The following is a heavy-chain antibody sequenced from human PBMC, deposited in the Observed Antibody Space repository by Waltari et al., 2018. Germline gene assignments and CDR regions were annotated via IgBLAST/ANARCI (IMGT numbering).Heavy chain of an antibody. Sequence: QVHLVESGGGVVQPGGSLRLSCAAAGFIFSNYGVYWVRQTPDKGLLSVAYNRYDGSQKHYAESVKGRFTILRDNSKNILYLQMDNLKPEDTAVYYCGRRWSPYDLEVDTIDYWGQGTPVTVSS. CDR3: GRRWSPYDLEVDTIDY. CDR1: GFIFSNYG. J-gene: IGHJ4*02. V-gene: IGHV3-30*02. D-gene: IGHD3-3*01. CDR2: NRYDGSQK.